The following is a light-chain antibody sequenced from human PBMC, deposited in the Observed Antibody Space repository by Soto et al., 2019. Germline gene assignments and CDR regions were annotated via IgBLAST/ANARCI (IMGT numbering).Light chain of an antibody. CDR3: LQDFNFPRT. J-gene: IGKJ1*01. CDR2: SAS. CDR1: QGIRRD. Sequence: AIQMTQSPSSLSASVGDTVTITCRASQGIRRDLSWYQQKPGEAPKLLIYSASDLQGAVPSRFRGSGSGTDFTLTISSLQPEEFATYDCLQDFNFPRTFGQGTKVEV. V-gene: IGKV1-6*01.